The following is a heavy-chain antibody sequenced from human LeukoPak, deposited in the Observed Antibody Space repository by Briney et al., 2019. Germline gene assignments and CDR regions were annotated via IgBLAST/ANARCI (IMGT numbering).Heavy chain of an antibody. D-gene: IGHD4-11*01. CDR1: GYTFINYY. V-gene: IGHV1-46*01. J-gene: IGHJ4*02. Sequence: ASVKVSCKASGYTFINYYMHWVRQAPGQGLEWMGIINPSGGSTTYAQKFQGRVSMTRDTSTSTFYMELRSLRSDDTAVYYCARDTFGIYGYSKDWGQGTLVTVSS. CDR2: INPSGGST. CDR3: ARDTFGIYGYSKD.